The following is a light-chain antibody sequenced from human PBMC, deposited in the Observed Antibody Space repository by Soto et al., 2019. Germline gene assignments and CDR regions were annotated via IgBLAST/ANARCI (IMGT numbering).Light chain of an antibody. Sequence: EIVLTQSPATLSLSPGERATLSCRASQSVSSYLALYQQKPGQAPRLLISDASNRATGIPARFSGSGSGTDFTLTISSLEPEDFAVYYCQQRSNWPPSTTFGQGTRLEIK. CDR3: QQRSNWPPSTT. J-gene: IGKJ5*01. CDR2: DAS. CDR1: QSVSSY. V-gene: IGKV3-11*01.